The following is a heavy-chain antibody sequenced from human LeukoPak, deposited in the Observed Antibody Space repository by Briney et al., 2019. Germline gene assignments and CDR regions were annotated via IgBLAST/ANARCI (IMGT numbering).Heavy chain of an antibody. J-gene: IGHJ4*02. CDR2: IRYDGNNE. CDR3: AKDQVGYCSSTSCYMGY. V-gene: IGHV3-30*02. CDR1: GFMFSSYG. D-gene: IGHD2-2*02. Sequence: GGSLRLSCAASGFMFSSYGMQWVRQAPGKGLQWVAFIRYDGNNEYYADSVKGRFTISRDNAKNIVFLQMDSLRLEDTAVYYCAKDQVGYCSSTSCYMGYWGQGSLVAVSS.